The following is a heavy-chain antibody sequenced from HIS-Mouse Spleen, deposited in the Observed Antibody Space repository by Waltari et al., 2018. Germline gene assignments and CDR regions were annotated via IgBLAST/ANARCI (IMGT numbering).Heavy chain of an antibody. Sequence: QLQLQVSGPGLVKPTEALSLTCTSPGGSISSSSYYWRWIRQPPGKGLEWIGSIYYSGSTYYNPSLKSRVTISVDTSKNQFSLKLSSVTAADTAVYYCAREIPYSSSWYDWYFDLWGRGTLVTVSS. CDR1: GGSISSSSYY. CDR3: AREIPYSSSWYDWYFDL. J-gene: IGHJ2*01. CDR2: IYYSGST. V-gene: IGHV4-39*07. D-gene: IGHD6-13*01.